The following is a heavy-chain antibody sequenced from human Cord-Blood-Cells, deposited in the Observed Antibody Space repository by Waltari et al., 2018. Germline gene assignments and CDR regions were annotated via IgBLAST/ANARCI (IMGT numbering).Heavy chain of an antibody. CDR3: ATDCSGGSCYDAFDI. CDR1: GYTLTELS. CDR2: FDPEEGET. D-gene: IGHD2-15*01. Sequence: QVQLVQSGAEVKKPGASVKVSCKVSGYTLTELSMHWVRQAPGKGLEWMGGFDPEEGETSYAQKFQGRVTMTEDTSTDTAYMELSSLRSEDTAVYYCATDCSGGSCYDAFDIWGQGTMVTVSS. J-gene: IGHJ3*02. V-gene: IGHV1-24*01.